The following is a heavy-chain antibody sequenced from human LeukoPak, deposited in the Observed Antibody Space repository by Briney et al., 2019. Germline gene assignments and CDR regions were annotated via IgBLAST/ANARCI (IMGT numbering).Heavy chain of an antibody. CDR1: GGSISSSSYF. J-gene: IGHJ4*02. Sequence: SGTLSLTCTVSGGSISSSSYFWGWIRQPPGKGLEWIGEINRSGNTNCNPSLKSRVTISIDTSKNHFSLKLSSVTAADTAVYYCARCTAVRGGGLDYWGQGTLVTVSS. D-gene: IGHD3-10*01. CDR2: INRSGNT. CDR3: ARCTAVRGGGLDY. V-gene: IGHV4-39*07.